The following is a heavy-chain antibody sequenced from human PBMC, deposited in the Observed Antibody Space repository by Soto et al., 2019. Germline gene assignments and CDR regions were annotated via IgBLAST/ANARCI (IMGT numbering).Heavy chain of an antibody. J-gene: IGHJ4*02. Sequence: GGSLRLSCAASGFIFSNYAMNWVRQAPGKGLEWVSFVSANADGTFYADSVKGRFSISRDNSKNTLYLQMNNLRAEGTAIYYCSKGRLSFDFWGQGTLVTVSS. CDR3: SKGRLSFDF. CDR1: GFIFSNYA. CDR2: VSANADGT. V-gene: IGHV3-23*01.